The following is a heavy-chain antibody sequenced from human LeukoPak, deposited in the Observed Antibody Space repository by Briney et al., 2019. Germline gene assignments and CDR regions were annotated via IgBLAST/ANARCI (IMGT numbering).Heavy chain of an antibody. J-gene: IGHJ4*02. Sequence: ASVKVSCKASGFTFTSSAVQWVRQARGQRLEWIGWIVVGSGNTNYAQKFQERVTITRDMSTSTAYMELSSLRSEDTAVYYCAAVPFYDFWSGYYFVDWGQGTLVTVSS. CDR3: AAVPFYDFWSGYYFVD. V-gene: IGHV1-58*01. CDR2: IVVGSGNT. D-gene: IGHD3-3*01. CDR1: GFTFTSSA.